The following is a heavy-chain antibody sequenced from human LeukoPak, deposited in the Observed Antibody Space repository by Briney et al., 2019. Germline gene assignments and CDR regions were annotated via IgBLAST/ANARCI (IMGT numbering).Heavy chain of an antibody. D-gene: IGHD2-2*01. CDR3: ARDLSGVPAAIYDY. V-gene: IGHV3-23*01. Sequence: PGGSLRLSCAASGFTFSSYAMSWVRQAPGKGLEWVSAISGSGGSTYYADSVKGRFTISRDNSKNTLYLQMNSLRAEDTAVYYCARDLSGVPAAIYDYWGQGTLVTVSS. J-gene: IGHJ4*02. CDR1: GFTFSSYA. CDR2: ISGSGGST.